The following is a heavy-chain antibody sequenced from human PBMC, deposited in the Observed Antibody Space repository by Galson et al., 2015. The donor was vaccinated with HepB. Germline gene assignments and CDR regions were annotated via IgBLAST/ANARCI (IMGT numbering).Heavy chain of an antibody. J-gene: IGHJ6*02. CDR1: GFTFDDYA. CDR3: AKDRDITLLRGPTTYAMDV. Sequence: SLRLSCAASGFTFDDYAMHWVGHAPGQGREWVSGVSWDSGSIGYADSVKGRFTISRDNSKNSLYLEMNSLTTEDTALYHCAKDRDITLLRGPTTYAMDVWGQGTTVTVSS. D-gene: IGHD3-10*01. V-gene: IGHV3-9*01. CDR2: VSWDSGSI.